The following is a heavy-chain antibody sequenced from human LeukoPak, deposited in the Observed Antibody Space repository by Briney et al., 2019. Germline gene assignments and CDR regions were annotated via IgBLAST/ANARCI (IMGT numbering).Heavy chain of an antibody. J-gene: IGHJ4*02. D-gene: IGHD5-18*01. CDR2: ISYDGSNK. CDR3: ARDRYSYGWWDY. V-gene: IGHV3-30-3*01. Sequence: GGSLRLSCAASEFTFSSYWMHWVRQAPGKGLEWVAVISYDGSNKYYADSVKGRFTISRDNSKNTLYLQMNSLRAEDTAVYYCARDRYSYGWWDYWGQGTLVTVSS. CDR1: EFTFSSYW.